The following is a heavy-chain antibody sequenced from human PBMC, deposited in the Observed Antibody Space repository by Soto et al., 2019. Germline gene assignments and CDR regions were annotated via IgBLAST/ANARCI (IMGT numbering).Heavy chain of an antibody. CDR2: IYHSGTT. D-gene: IGHD6-13*01. CDR3: ARTYSSSWNKGYYFDY. Sequence: PSETLSLTCTVSGDSITSIYHWAWIRQPPGRGLEWVASIYHSGTTYYNPSLKSRVTISVDTSKNQFSLKLSSVTAADTAVYYCARTYSSSWNKGYYFDYWGQGTLVTVSS. V-gene: IGHV4-38-2*02. CDR1: GDSITSIYH. J-gene: IGHJ4*02.